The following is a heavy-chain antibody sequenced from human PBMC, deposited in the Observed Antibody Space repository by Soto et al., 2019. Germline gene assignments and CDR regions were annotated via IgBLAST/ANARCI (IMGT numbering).Heavy chain of an antibody. D-gene: IGHD2-8*01. V-gene: IGHV5-51*01. Sequence: PGESLKISCKVSGYRFSSYWIAWLRQMPWKCLEWMGIIYPGDSDTIYSPSFQGQVTFSADKSTSTAYLQWSSLKASDTAMYYCARQGSNGAYYYYGMDVWGQGTTVTVSS. CDR3: ARQGSNGAYYYYGMDV. CDR1: GYRFSSYW. J-gene: IGHJ6*02. CDR2: IYPGDSDT.